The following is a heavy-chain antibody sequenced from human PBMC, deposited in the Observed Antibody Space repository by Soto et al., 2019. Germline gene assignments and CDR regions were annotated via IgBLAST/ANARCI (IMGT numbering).Heavy chain of an antibody. CDR2: IYWDGDK. J-gene: IGHJ4*02. CDR3: AHHRRGRGRNY. CDR1: GFSLTSDVA. V-gene: IGHV2-5*02. Sequence: SGPTLVNPTQTLTLTCTFSGFSLTSDVAVGWIRQPPGKALEWLALIYWDGDKRYSPSLKSRLTITEDTSRNQVVLMMTNMDPVDAGTYFCAHHRRGRGRNYWGQGALVTVSS. D-gene: IGHD3-16*01.